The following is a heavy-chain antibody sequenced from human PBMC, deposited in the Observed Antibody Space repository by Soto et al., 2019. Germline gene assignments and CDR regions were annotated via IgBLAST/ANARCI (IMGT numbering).Heavy chain of an antibody. D-gene: IGHD3-3*01. J-gene: IGHJ5*02. CDR2: ISGSGGST. Sequence: EVQLLESGGGLVQPGGSLRLSCAASGFTFSSYAMSWVRQAPGKGLEWVSAISGSGGSTYYADSVKGRFTISRDSSKNTLYLQMNSLRAEDTAVYYCAKAPSPGRGEWYNWFDPWGQVTLVTVSS. V-gene: IGHV3-23*01. CDR3: AKAPSPGRGEWYNWFDP. CDR1: GFTFSSYA.